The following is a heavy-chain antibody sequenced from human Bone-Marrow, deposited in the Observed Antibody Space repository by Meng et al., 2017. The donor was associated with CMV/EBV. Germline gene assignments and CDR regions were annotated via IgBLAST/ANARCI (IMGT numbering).Heavy chain of an antibody. Sequence: GESLKISCAASGFTFSSYGMHWVRQAPGKGLEWVAFIRYDGSNKYYADSVKGRFTISRDNSKNTLYLQMNSLRAEDTAVYYCAKIFGVVMSFDYWGQGTLVTVSS. D-gene: IGHD3-3*01. J-gene: IGHJ4*02. CDR1: GFTFSSYG. CDR2: IRYDGSNK. CDR3: AKIFGVVMSFDY. V-gene: IGHV3-30*02.